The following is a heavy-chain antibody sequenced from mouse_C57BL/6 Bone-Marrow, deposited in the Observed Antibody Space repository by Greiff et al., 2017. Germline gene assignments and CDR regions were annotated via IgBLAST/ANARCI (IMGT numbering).Heavy chain of an antibody. CDR3: TPDYYGSRGNY. CDR1: GFNIKDDY. CDR2: IDPENGDT. D-gene: IGHD1-1*01. V-gene: IGHV14-4*01. Sequence: EVKLVESGAELVRPGASVKLSCTASGFNIKDDYMHWVKQRPEQGLEWIGWIDPENGDTEYASKFQGKATITADTSSNTAYLQLSSLTSEDTAVYYCTPDYYGSRGNYWGQGTTRTVSS. J-gene: IGHJ2*01.